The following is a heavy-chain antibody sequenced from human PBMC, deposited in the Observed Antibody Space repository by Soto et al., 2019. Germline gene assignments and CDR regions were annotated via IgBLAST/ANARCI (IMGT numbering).Heavy chain of an antibody. D-gene: IGHD2-2*01. CDR1: GGSLSSGGYY. CDR3: ARDLSPHCSSTSCYYYYGMDV. J-gene: IGHJ6*02. Sequence: LSLTCTVSGGSLSSGGYYWSWIRQHPGKGLEWIGYIYYSGSTYYNPSLKSRVTVSVDTSKNQFSLKLSSVTAADTAVYYCARDLSPHCSSTSCYYYYGMDVWGQGTTVTVSS. CDR2: IYYSGST. V-gene: IGHV4-31*03.